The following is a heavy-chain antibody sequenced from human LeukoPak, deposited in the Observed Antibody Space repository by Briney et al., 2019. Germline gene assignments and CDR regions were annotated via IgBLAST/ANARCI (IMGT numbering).Heavy chain of an antibody. CDR1: GFTFDDYA. V-gene: IGHV3-9*01. CDR3: AKDNCSSTSCCMRY. Sequence: GRSLRLSCAASGFTFDDYAMHWVRQAPGKGLEWVSGISWNSGSIGYADSVKGRFTISRDNAKNSLYLQMNSLRAEDTALYYCAKDNCSSTSCCMRYWGQGTLVTVSS. J-gene: IGHJ4*02. D-gene: IGHD2-2*01. CDR2: ISWNSGSI.